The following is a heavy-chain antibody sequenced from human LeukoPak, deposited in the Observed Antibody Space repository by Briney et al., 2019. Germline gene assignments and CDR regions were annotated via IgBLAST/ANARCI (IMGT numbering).Heavy chain of an antibody. CDR2: INHSGST. J-gene: IGHJ4*02. Sequence: GSLRLSCAASGFTFSSYAMSWVRQPPGKGLEWIGEINHSGSTNYNPSLKSRVTISVDTSKNQFSLKLSSVTAADTAVYYCARGIYSGSYTHWDQGTLVTVSS. V-gene: IGHV4-34*01. CDR1: GFTFSSYA. D-gene: IGHD1-26*01. CDR3: ARGIYSGSYTH.